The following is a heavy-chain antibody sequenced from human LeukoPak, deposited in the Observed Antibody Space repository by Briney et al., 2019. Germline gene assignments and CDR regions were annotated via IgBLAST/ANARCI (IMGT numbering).Heavy chain of an antibody. Sequence: ASVKVSCKASGYTFTSYGISWVRQAPGQGLEWMGWISAYNGNTNYAQKLQGRVTMTTDTSTSTAYMELRSLRSDDTAVYYCARIVDTAFVLNDAFDIWGQGTMVTVSS. CDR1: GYTFTSYG. D-gene: IGHD5-18*01. J-gene: IGHJ3*02. V-gene: IGHV1-18*01. CDR3: ARIVDTAFVLNDAFDI. CDR2: ISAYNGNT.